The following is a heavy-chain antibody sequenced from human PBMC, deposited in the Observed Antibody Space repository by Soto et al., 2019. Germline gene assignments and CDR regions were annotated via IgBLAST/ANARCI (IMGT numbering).Heavy chain of an antibody. CDR3: ARGLSGFYGVDV. CDR1: GFTFSSYL. J-gene: IGHJ6*02. D-gene: IGHD2-21*01. Sequence: GGSLRISCAASGFTFSSYLVHWGRQAPGKGLVWVSRINSDGSTTNYADSVKGRFTISRDNAKNTLYLQMNSLRAEDTAVFYCARGLSGFYGVDVWGQGTTVTVSS. V-gene: IGHV3-74*01. CDR2: INSDGSTT.